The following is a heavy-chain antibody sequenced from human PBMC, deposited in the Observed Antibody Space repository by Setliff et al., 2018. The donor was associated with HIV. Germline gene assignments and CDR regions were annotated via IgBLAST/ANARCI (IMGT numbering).Heavy chain of an antibody. Sequence: PGGSLRLSCAASGFTFSSYSMNWVRQAPGKGLEWVSSIRSDGYTIYYADSVKGRFTISRDNAKNSLYLQMNSLRAEDTAVYYCVRQVSYYHFYMDVWGKGTTVTVSS. CDR3: VRQVSYYHFYMDV. CDR2: IRSDGYTI. D-gene: IGHD6-6*01. V-gene: IGHV3-21*04. J-gene: IGHJ6*03. CDR1: GFTFSSYS.